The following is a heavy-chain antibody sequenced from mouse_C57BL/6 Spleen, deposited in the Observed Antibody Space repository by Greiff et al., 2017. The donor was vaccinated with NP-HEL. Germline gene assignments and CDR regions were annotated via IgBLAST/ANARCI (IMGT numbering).Heavy chain of an antibody. CDR3: ARGDYGSSYREDD. CDR2: IYPGSGST. Sequence: VQLQQSGAELVKPGASVKMSCKASGYTFTSYWITWVKQRPGQGLEWIGDIYPGSGSTNYNEKFKSKATLTVDTSSSTAYMQLSSLTSEDSAVYYCARGDYGSSYREDDWGQGTTLTVSS. J-gene: IGHJ2*01. V-gene: IGHV1-55*01. CDR1: GYTFTSYW. D-gene: IGHD1-1*01.